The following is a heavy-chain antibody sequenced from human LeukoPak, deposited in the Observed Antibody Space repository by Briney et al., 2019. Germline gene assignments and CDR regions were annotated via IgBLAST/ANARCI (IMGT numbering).Heavy chain of an antibody. V-gene: IGHV4-59*01. CDR1: GGSISGYY. CDR2: IYYSGST. CDR3: ARLDYYDSSGLYYFDY. Sequence: SETLSLTCTVSGGSISGYYWSWIRQPPGKGLEWIGYIYYSGSTNYNPSLKSRVTISVDTSKNQFSLKLSSVTAADTAVYYCARLDYYDSSGLYYFDYWGQGTLVTVSS. J-gene: IGHJ4*02. D-gene: IGHD3-22*01.